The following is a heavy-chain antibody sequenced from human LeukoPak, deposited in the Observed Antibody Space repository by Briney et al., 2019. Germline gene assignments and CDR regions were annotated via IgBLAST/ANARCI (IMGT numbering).Heavy chain of an antibody. Sequence: GGSLRLSCAASGFTFSSYSMNWVRQAPGKGLEWVSSISSSSSYIYYADSVKGRFSISSDTARNSLYLHLNSLRAEDTALYFCARDHNWAFDSWGQGTLVTVSS. J-gene: IGHJ4*02. CDR2: ISSSSSYI. CDR1: GFTFSSYS. V-gene: IGHV3-21*01. D-gene: IGHD1-20*01. CDR3: ARDHNWAFDS.